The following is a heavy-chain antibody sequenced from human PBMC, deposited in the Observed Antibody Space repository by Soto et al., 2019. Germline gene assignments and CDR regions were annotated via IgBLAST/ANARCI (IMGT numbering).Heavy chain of an antibody. CDR1: GFTFSRYW. CDR2: IHFDGSTF. J-gene: IGHJ6*02. D-gene: IGHD3-22*01. CDR3: ARDYYDNSGSMYVDNGMDV. Sequence: EVQLVESGGGLVQPGGSLRLSCAVSGFTFSRYWMHWVRQAPGKRQVWVARIHFDGSTFSYADSVRGRFTISRDNAKNTLYLQMNSLRVEDTAVYYCARDYYDNSGSMYVDNGMDVWGQGTTGTVSS. V-gene: IGHV3-74*01.